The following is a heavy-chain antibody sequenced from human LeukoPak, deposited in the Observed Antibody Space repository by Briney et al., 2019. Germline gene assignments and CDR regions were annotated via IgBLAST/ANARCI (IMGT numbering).Heavy chain of an antibody. CDR3: AKDSYLSLAHVAFDI. D-gene: IGHD2-2*02. CDR1: GFTFSSYA. V-gene: IGHV3-23*01. Sequence: GESLKISCAASGFTFSSYAMSWVRQAPGKGLEWVSAISGSGGSTYYADSVKGRFTISRDNSKNTLYLQMNSLRAEDTAVYYCAKDSYLSLAHVAFDIWGQGTMVTVSS. J-gene: IGHJ3*02. CDR2: ISGSGGST.